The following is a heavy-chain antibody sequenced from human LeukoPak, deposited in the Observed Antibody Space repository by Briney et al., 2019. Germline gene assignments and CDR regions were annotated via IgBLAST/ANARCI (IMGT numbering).Heavy chain of an antibody. J-gene: IGHJ4*02. CDR3: AKDESRWLVRFYFDH. V-gene: IGHV3-30*02. Sequence: PGGSLRLSCAASGFTFSSYGIHWVRQAPGKGLEWVAFIRYDGSNAYYADSVKGRFTISRDNSKNTLYLQMNSPRVEDTAVYYCAKDESRWLVRFYFDHWGQGNLVTVPS. CDR2: IRYDGSNA. D-gene: IGHD6-19*01. CDR1: GFTFSSYG.